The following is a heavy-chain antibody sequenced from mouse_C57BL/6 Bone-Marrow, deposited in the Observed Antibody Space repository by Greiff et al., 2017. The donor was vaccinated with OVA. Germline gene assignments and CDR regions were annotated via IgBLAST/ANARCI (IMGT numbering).Heavy chain of an antibody. J-gene: IGHJ1*03. CDR2: ISYDGSN. Sequence: ESGPGLVKPSQSLSLTCSVTGYSITSGYYWNWIRQFPGNKLEWMGYISYDGSNNYNPSLKNRISITRDTSKNQFFLKLNSVTTEDTATYYCARIRPWYFDVWGTGTTVTASS. V-gene: IGHV3-6*01. CDR1: GYSITSGYY. CDR3: ARIRPWYFDV.